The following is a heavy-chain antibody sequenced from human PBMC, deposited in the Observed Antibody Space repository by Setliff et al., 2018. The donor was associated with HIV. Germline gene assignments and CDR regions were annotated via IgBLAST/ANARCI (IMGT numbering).Heavy chain of an antibody. CDR2: MYYRGTT. Sequence: SETLSLTCTVSGGSIVSSSYYWGWIRQPPGKGLEWIGTMYYRGTTYNNPSLKSRVTFSADTSKTQFSLRLTSVTAADTAVYFCARASRWGSIPFDYWGQGTLVTVSS. D-gene: IGHD2-21*01. J-gene: IGHJ4*02. CDR1: GGSIVSSSYY. CDR3: ARASRWGSIPFDY. V-gene: IGHV4-39*07.